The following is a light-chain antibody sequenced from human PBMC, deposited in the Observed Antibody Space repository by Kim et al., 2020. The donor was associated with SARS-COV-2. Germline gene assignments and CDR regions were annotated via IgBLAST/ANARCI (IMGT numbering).Light chain of an antibody. CDR2: DAS. Sequence: LCASVGDRVTITCQASQDSTNYLNWYQHKPGKAPKLLIYDASNLETGVPSRFSGSGSGTHFTFTISSLQPEDFATYYCHQYDDLIFGGGTKVDIK. CDR1: QDSTNY. J-gene: IGKJ4*01. CDR3: HQYDDLI. V-gene: IGKV1-33*01.